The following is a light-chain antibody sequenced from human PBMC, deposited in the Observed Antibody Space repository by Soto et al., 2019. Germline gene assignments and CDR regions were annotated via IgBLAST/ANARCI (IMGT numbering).Light chain of an antibody. J-gene: IGKJ5*01. Sequence: DIELTQSPDSLSVSVGDRVTISCRASQSIYSYLAWYQQKPGKAPRLLIYQTSTLHGGIPARFSGSGSGTDFTLTISSLQPEDFATYYCQQRYNTPITLGQGTRLEIK. CDR2: QTS. V-gene: IGKV1-39*01. CDR3: QQRYNTPIT. CDR1: QSIYSY.